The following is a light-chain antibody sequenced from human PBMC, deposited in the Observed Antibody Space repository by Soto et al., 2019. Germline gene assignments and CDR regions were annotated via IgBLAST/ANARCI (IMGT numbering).Light chain of an antibody. CDR2: GAS. V-gene: IGKV3-20*01. CDR1: QSFSGSY. CDR3: QRYSTSPQT. J-gene: IGKJ4*01. Sequence: EIVLTQSPGTLSLSSGERATLSCRASQSFSGSYLAWYQQRPGQAPRLLIYGASSRATGIPDRFSGSGSGTDFTLTISRLEPEDFAVYYCQRYSTSPQTFGGGTKVEIK.